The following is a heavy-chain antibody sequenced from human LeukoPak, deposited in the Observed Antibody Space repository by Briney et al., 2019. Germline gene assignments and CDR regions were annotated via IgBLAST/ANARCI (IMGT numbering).Heavy chain of an antibody. CDR2: ISDNGGDR. V-gene: IGHV3-23*01. D-gene: IGHD1-1*01. CDR3: GKDWKLDY. CDR1: GFTFNNYP. J-gene: IGHJ4*02. Sequence: GGSLRLSCAASGFTFNNYPMSWVRQAPGKGLEWVSAISDNGGDRKYADSVKGRFTIPRDNSKSTLFLQMNSLRVEDTAIYYCGKDWKLDYWGQGALVTVSS.